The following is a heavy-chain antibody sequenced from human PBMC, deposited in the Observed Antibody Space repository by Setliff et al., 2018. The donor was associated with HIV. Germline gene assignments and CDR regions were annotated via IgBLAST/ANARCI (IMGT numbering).Heavy chain of an antibody. CDR1: GGSISNYY. V-gene: IGHV4-4*07. CDR2: IYSTGST. Sequence: SETLSLTCTVSGGSISNYYWSWIRQPAGKGLEWIGRIYSTGSTNYNPSLKSRVTMSVDTSENQFSLHLNSVTAADTAVYYCVRERRRSPLSYGLDVWGQGTTVTVSS. CDR3: VRERRRSPLSYGLDV. J-gene: IGHJ6*02.